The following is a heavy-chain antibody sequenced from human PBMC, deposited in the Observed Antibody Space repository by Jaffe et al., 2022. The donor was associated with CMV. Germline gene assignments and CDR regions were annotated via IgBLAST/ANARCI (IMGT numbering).Heavy chain of an antibody. D-gene: IGHD3-22*01. J-gene: IGHJ2*01. CDR1: GFTFSSYG. CDR3: AKGHRSGYHESLSPLFDL. Sequence: QVQLVESGGGVVQPGRSLRLSCAASGFTFSSYGMHWVRQAPGKGLEWVAVISYDGSNKYYADSVKGRFTISRDNSKNTLYLQMNSLRAEDTAVYYCAKGHRSGYHESLSPLFDLWGRGTLVTVSS. V-gene: IGHV3-30*18. CDR2: ISYDGSNK.